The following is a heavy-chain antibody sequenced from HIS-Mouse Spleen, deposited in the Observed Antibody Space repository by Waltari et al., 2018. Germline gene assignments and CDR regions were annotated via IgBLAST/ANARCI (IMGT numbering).Heavy chain of an antibody. V-gene: IGHV4-39*07. Sequence: QLQLQESGPGLVKPSETLSLTCTVSGGSISSSSYYWGWIRQPPGKGLEGIGSFYYSGSTYYNPSLKSRVTISGDTSKNQFSLKLSSVTAADTAVYYCAREIPYSSSWYDWYFDLWGRGTLVTVSS. CDR3: AREIPYSSSWYDWYFDL. J-gene: IGHJ2*01. D-gene: IGHD6-13*01. CDR1: GGSISSSSYY. CDR2: FYYSGST.